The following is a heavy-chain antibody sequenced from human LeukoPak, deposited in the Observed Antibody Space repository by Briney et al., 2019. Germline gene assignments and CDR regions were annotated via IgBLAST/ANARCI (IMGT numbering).Heavy chain of an antibody. CDR1: GGSISSGSYY. CDR3: ARVSLDYFDY. CDR2: IYTSGST. Sequence: SETLSLTCTVSGGSISSGSYYWSWIRHPAGKVLEWIGRIYTSGSTNYNPSLKSRVPISVDMSNNQFSLKLSSVTAADTGVYYCARVSLDYFDYWGQGTLVTVSS. J-gene: IGHJ4*02. V-gene: IGHV4-61*02. D-gene: IGHD3-3*02.